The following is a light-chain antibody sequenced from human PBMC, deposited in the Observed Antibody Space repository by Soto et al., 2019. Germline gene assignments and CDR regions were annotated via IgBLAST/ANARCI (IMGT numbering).Light chain of an antibody. J-gene: IGLJ3*02. CDR2: KDS. CDR3: QSTENSVTWV. CDR1: GLPKEY. Sequence: SYELTPPPSMSVSPGQTARITCSGDGLPKEYAYWYQQKSGQAPIMVIYKDSERPSGIPERFSGSSAGTTVTLTISGVQAEDEADYYCQSTENSVTWVCGGGTQLTVL. V-gene: IGLV3-25*02.